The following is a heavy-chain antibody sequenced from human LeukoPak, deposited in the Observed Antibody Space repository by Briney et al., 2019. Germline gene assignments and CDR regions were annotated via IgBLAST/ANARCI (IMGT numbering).Heavy chain of an antibody. CDR1: GGSISSGGYS. CDR3: ARGSGIAVAAIDY. J-gene: IGHJ4*02. V-gene: IGHV4-30-2*01. CDR2: IYHSGST. D-gene: IGHD6-19*01. Sequence: SETLSLTCAVSGGSISSGGYSWSWIRQPPGKGLEWIGYIYHSGSTNYNPSLKSRVTISVDTSKNQFSLKLSSVTAADTAVYYCARGSGIAVAAIDYWGQGTLVTVSS.